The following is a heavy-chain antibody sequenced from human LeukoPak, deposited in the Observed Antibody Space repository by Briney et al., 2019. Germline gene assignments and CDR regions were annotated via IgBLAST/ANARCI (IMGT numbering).Heavy chain of an antibody. CDR3: ARRTAGAKDL. CDR2: ISSTGYT. Sequence: GGSLRLSCAASGFIFSDSVMSWVRQAPGKGLEWVAAISSTGYTDNADSLKGRFSISRDNSKDTLYLQMNSLRVDDTAVYYCARRTAGAKDLWGKGTTVAVSA. J-gene: IGHJ6*04. D-gene: IGHD6-19*01. CDR1: GFIFSDSV. V-gene: IGHV3-23*05.